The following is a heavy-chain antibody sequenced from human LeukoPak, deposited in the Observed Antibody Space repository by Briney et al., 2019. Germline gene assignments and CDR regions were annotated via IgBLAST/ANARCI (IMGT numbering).Heavy chain of an antibody. V-gene: IGHV4-61*01. J-gene: IGHJ3*02. CDR2: IYYSGST. D-gene: IGHD2-8*02. CDR1: GGSVSSGSYY. Sequence: SETLSLTCTVSGGSVSSGSYYWSWIRRPPGKGLEWIGYIYYSGSTNYNPSLKSRVTISVDTSKNQFSLKLSSVTAADTSVYYCAGEGTGYDAFDIWGQGTMVTVSS. CDR3: AGEGTGYDAFDI.